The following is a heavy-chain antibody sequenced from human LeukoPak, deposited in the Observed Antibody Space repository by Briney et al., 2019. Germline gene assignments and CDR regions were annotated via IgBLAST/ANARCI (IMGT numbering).Heavy chain of an antibody. CDR2: ISYDGSNK. J-gene: IGHJ3*02. CDR3: ARPRSSWSNAFDI. D-gene: IGHD6-13*01. Sequence: GGSLRLSCAASGFAFSSYAMHWVRQAPGKGLEWVAVISYDGSNKYYADSVKGRFTISRDNSKNTLYLQMNSLRAEDTAVYYCARPRSSWSNAFDIWGQGTMVTVSS. CDR1: GFAFSSYA. V-gene: IGHV3-30-3*01.